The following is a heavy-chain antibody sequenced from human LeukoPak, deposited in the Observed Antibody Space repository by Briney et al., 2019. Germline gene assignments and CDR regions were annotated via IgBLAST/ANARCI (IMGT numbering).Heavy chain of an antibody. D-gene: IGHD1-26*01. Sequence: GGSLRLSCAASGFTLSNYWMHWVRQAPGKGLVWVLRINGDGSSTSNADAVKGRFTISRDNAKNTLFLQMNSLRAEDTAVYYCARESSWAPDYWGQGTLVTVSS. CDR2: INGDGSST. CDR1: GFTLSNYW. CDR3: ARESSWAPDY. J-gene: IGHJ4*02. V-gene: IGHV3-74*01.